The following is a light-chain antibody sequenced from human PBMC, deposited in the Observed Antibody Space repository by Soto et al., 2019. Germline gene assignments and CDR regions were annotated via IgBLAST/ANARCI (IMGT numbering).Light chain of an antibody. V-gene: IGKV3D-20*02. J-gene: IGKJ1*01. Sequence: EIWLTQSPGTLSLSPGERATLSCRASQSVSSSYLAWYQQKPGQAPRLLIYGASTRATGIPVRLSGSGYETDLTLIISSIETDDSEIYYCQQRYTWPGTFGHGTKVDIK. CDR3: QQRYTWPGT. CDR1: QSVSSSY. CDR2: GAS.